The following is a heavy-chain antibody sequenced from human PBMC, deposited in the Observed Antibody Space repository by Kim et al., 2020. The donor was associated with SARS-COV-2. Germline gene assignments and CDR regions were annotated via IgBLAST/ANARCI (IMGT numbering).Heavy chain of an antibody. Sequence: ASVKVSCKASGYSITSYAMNWVRQAPGQRLECMGWINTNDGSPTYAQGFTGRFVFSLDTSVSTAYLQISGLKAEATAVYYCARGLEAVPGKNLGYWGQGT. CDR3: ARGLEAVPGKNLGY. D-gene: IGHD6-19*01. CDR2: INTNDGSP. CDR1: GYSITSYA. V-gene: IGHV7-4-1*02. J-gene: IGHJ4*02.